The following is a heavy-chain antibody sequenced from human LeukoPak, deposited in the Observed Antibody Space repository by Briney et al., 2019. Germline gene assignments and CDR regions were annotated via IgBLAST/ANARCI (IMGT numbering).Heavy chain of an antibody. J-gene: IGHJ4*02. V-gene: IGHV5-51*01. Sequence: GESLKISCKGSGYNFTSYWTGWVRQMPGKGLEWMGIIFPGDSDTRYRPSFQGQVTISAEKSISAAYLQWSSLKASDTALYYCASRKKGMATAGFDYWGQGTLVTVSS. D-gene: IGHD5-24*01. CDR3: ASRKKGMATAGFDY. CDR2: IFPGDSDT. CDR1: GYNFTSYW.